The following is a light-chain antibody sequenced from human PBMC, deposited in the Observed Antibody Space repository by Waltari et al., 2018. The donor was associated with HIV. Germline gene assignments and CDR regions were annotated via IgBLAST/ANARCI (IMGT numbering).Light chain of an antibody. CDR2: RTS. V-gene: IGKV1-5*03. Sequence: DIQMTQSPSTLSASVGDRVTITCRASQIINEWLAWYQQKPGKAPKLLIYRTSTRQTGVPPRVSGSGSGTDFTLIISGLQADDFATYYCLQYGSYSRTFGQGTRVDVK. CDR3: LQYGSYSRT. J-gene: IGKJ1*01. CDR1: QIINEW.